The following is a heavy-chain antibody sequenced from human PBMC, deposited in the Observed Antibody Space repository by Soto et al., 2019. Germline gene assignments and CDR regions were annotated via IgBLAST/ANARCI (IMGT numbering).Heavy chain of an antibody. CDR1: GFTFSSYA. V-gene: IGHV3-30-3*01. Sequence: QVQLVESGGGVVQPGRSLRLSCAASGFTFSSYAMHWVRQAPGKGLEWVAVISYDGSNKYYADSVKGRFTISRDNSKNTLYLQMSSLRAEDTAVYYCAEGKYSYGSAFDYWGQGTLVTVSS. CDR2: ISYDGSNK. D-gene: IGHD5-18*01. CDR3: AEGKYSYGSAFDY. J-gene: IGHJ4*02.